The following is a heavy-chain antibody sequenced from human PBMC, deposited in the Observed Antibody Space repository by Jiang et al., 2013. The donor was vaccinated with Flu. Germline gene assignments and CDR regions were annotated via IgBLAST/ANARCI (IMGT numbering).Heavy chain of an antibody. CDR1: GYTFTGYY. D-gene: IGHD3-10*01. CDR2: INPNSGGT. CDR3: ARDQALWFGELRVDP. Sequence: SGAEVKKPGASVKVSCKASGYTFTGYYMHWVRQAPGQGLEWMGWINPNSGGTNYAQKFQGRVTMTRDTSISTAYMELSRLRSDDTAVYYCARDQALWFGELRVDPWGQGTLVTVSS. J-gene: IGHJ5*02. V-gene: IGHV1-2*02.